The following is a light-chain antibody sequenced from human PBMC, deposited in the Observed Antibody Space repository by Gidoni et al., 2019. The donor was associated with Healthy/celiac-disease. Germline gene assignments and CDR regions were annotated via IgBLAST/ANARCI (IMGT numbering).Light chain of an antibody. CDR1: SSDVGGYNY. CDR2: DVS. Sequence: QSALTQPASVSGSPGQSITISCTGTSSDVGGYNYVSWYQQPPGKAPKLMIYDVSNRPSGVSNRFSGSKSGNTASLTISGLQAEDEADYYCSSYTSSSTLVFGGGTKLTGL. CDR3: SSYTSSSTLV. V-gene: IGLV2-14*01. J-gene: IGLJ2*01.